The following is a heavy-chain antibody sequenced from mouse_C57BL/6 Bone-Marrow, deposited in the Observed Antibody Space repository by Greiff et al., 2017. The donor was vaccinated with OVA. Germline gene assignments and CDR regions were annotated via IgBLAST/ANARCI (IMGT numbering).Heavy chain of an antibody. CDR2: IDPETGGT. D-gene: IGHD1-1*01. CDR1: GYTFTDYE. Sequence: VQLQQSGAELVRPGASVTLSCKASGYTFTDYEMHWVKQTPVHGLEWIGAIDPETGGTAYNQKFKGKAILTADKSSSTAYMELRSLTSEDSAVYDCTRWSSWAVVRWYFDVWGTGTTVTVSS. J-gene: IGHJ1*03. CDR3: TRWSSWAVVRWYFDV. V-gene: IGHV1-15*01.